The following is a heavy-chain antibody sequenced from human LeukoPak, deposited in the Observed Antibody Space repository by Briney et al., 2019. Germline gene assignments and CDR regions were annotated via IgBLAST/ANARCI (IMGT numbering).Heavy chain of an antibody. J-gene: IGHJ4*02. CDR3: ARGGRDGYPFDY. V-gene: IGHV3-20*04. CDR2: INWNGGST. D-gene: IGHD5-24*01. Sequence: GSLRLSCAASGFTFDDYGMSWVRQAPGKGLEWVSGINWNGGSTGYADSVKGRFTISRDNAKNSLYLQMNSLRAEDTALYYCARGGRDGYPFDYWGQGTLVTVSS. CDR1: GFTFDDYG.